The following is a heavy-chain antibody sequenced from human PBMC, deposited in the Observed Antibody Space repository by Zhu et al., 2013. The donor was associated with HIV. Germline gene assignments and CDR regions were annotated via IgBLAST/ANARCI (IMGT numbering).Heavy chain of an antibody. CDR1: GFTLISSV. CDR3: ASRGVXVTGDFDY. V-gene: IGHV1-58*02. Sequence: QLVQSGPEVKKPGTSVKVSCKASGFTLISSVIQWVRQARGQRLEWIGRIFVGSGNANYAQKFQERVTITRDMSTNTAYMELSSLTSEDTAVYYCASRGVXVTGDFDYWGQGNPGSPSPQ. D-gene: IGHD6-19*01. J-gene: IGHJ4*02. CDR2: IFVGSGNA.